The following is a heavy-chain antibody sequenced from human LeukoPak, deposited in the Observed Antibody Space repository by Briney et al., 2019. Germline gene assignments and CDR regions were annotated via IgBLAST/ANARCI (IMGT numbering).Heavy chain of an antibody. CDR1: GFTFSSYG. Sequence: GRSLRLSCAASGFTFSSYGMHWVRQAPGKGLEWVAVIWYDGNTKFYGDFVKGRSTISRDNSKNTVYLQMDSLRAEDTAVYYCAKGRTYGSGSFYMDVWGVGTTVTVSS. V-gene: IGHV3-33*06. CDR3: AKGRTYGSGSFYMDV. D-gene: IGHD3-10*01. CDR2: IWYDGNTK. J-gene: IGHJ6*03.